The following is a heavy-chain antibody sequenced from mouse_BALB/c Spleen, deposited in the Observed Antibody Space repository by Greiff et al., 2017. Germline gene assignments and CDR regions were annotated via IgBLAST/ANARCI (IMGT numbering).Heavy chain of an antibody. J-gene: IGHJ2*01. Sequence: DVKLVESGGGLVQPGGSRKLSCAASGFTFSSFGMHWVRQAPEKGLEWVAYISSGSSTIYYADTVKGRFTISRDNPKNTLFLQMTSLRSEDTAMYYCARSPLANWGFDYWGQGTTLTVSS. CDR1: GFTFSSFG. D-gene: IGHD4-1*01. V-gene: IGHV5-17*02. CDR3: ARSPLANWGFDY. CDR2: ISSGSSTI.